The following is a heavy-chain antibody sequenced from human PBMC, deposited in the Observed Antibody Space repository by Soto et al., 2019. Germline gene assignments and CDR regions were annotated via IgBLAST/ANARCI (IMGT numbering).Heavy chain of an antibody. CDR2: ISSSGSTI. V-gene: IGHV3-48*03. J-gene: IGHJ4*02. Sequence: EVQLVESGGGLVQPGGSLRLSCAASGFTFSSYEMNWVRQAPGKGLEWVSYISSSGSTIYYADSVKGRFTISRDNAKNSLYLQMNSLRAEDTAVYYCARGGIGYYYDSSGYYWGQGTLVTVSS. CDR1: GFTFSSYE. CDR3: ARGGIGYYYDSSGYY. D-gene: IGHD3-22*01.